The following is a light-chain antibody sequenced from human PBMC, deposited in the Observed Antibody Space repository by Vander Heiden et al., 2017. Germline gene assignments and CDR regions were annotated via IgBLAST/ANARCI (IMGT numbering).Light chain of an antibody. V-gene: IGLV3-25*03. CDR1: ALPKQY. CDR2: KDS. J-gene: IGLJ2*01. CDR3: QSADSSGAEVV. Sequence: SYELTQPPSVSVSPGQTARITCSGDALPKQYAFWYQQKPGQAPVLVMYKDSERSSGIPDRFSGSSSGTTVTLTISGVQAEDEADYYCQSADSSGAEVVFGGGTKLTVL.